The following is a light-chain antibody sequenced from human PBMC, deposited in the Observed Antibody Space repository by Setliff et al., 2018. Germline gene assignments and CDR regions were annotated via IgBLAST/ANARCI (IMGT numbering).Light chain of an antibody. V-gene: IGLV2-14*01. J-gene: IGLJ1*01. CDR2: DVS. CDR3: SSYTSSSTPDV. CDR1: SSDVGGYNY. Sequence: ALTQPASVSGSPGQPITISCTGTSSDVGGYNYVSWYQQHPGKAPKLMIYDVSKRPSGVSNRFSGSKSGNTASLAISGLQAEDEADYYCSSYTSSSTPDVFGTGTKVTVL.